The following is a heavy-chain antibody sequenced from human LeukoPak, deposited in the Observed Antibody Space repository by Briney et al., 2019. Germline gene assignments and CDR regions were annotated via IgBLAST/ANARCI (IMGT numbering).Heavy chain of an antibody. V-gene: IGHV5-51*01. CDR3: ARLLYYYGSGSYTGPLDY. CDR2: IYPGDSDT. J-gene: IGHJ4*02. CDR1: EYSFTSYW. Sequence: GESLKISCKGSEYSFTSYWIGWVRQMPGKGLEWMGIIYPGDSDTRYSPSFQGQVTISADKSISTAYLQWSSLKASDTAMYYCARLLYYYGSGSYTGPLDYWGQGTLVTVSS. D-gene: IGHD3-10*01.